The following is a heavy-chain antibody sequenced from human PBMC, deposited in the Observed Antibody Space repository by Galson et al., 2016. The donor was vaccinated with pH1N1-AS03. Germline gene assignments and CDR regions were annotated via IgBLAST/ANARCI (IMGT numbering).Heavy chain of an antibody. V-gene: IGHV4-39*07. CDR3: ARDEEVVVAATPLRSKRTLHYVMDV. CDR2: ISSSGTT. CDR1: DDSISSSSYY. D-gene: IGHD2-15*01. J-gene: IGHJ6*02. Sequence: SETLSLTCTVSDDSISSSSYYWAWVRQPPGKGLEWIGSISSSGTTHHNPSLRSRVTILIATSKRQVSLKLTPVTAADTAIYFCARDEEVVVAATPLRSKRTLHYVMDVWGQGTTVTVS.